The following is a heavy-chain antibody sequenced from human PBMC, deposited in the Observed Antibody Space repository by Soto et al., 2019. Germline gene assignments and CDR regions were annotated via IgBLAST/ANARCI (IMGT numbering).Heavy chain of an antibody. J-gene: IGHJ4*02. D-gene: IGHD6-19*01. CDR3: AKDRGGFAGGWEYFDY. CDR1: GFNVDTYMMSRFT. CDR2: ISGNGGKT. Sequence: EVQLLESGGGLVQPGGSRRLACSASGFNVDTYMMSRFTMCWVRQAPVKGLEWVSSISGNGGKTYYADYVKGRFTISRDNSKYTLYLEMNSLSGEDSAFYYCAKDRGGFAGGWEYFDYWGQGALVTVSS. V-gene: IGHV3-23*01.